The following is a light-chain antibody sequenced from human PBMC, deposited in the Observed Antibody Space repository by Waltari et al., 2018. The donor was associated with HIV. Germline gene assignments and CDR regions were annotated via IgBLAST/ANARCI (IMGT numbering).Light chain of an antibody. CDR1: RGGLASNY. J-gene: IGLJ2*01. CDR2: EHN. Sequence: NFMLTQTHSVSESPGKTVTISCPRSRGGLASNYVQWYQERPGSSPTTSIYEHNQRPSGVPERFSGSSDSSSNSASLTISGLKTEDEADYYCQSYDSSNHVVFGGGTKVTVL. CDR3: QSYDSSNHVV. V-gene: IGLV6-57*01.